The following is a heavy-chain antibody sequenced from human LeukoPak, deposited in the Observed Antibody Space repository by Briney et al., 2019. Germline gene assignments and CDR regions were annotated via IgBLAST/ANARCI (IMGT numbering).Heavy chain of an antibody. CDR2: IKSKTDGGTT. CDR3: TTAYDYGDPYYFDY. Sequence: GGSLRLSCAASGFTFSNAWMSWVRQAPGEGLEWVVRIKSKTDGGTTDYAAPVKGRFTISRDDSKNTLYLQMNSLKTEDTAVYYCTTAYDYGDPYYFDYWGQGTLVTVSS. D-gene: IGHD4-17*01. V-gene: IGHV3-15*01. J-gene: IGHJ4*02. CDR1: GFTFSNAW.